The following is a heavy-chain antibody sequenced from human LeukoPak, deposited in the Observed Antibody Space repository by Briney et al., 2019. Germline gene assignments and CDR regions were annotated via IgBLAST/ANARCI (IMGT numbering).Heavy chain of an antibody. V-gene: IGHV1-69*01. D-gene: IGHD5-18*01. J-gene: IGHJ6*03. CDR1: GGTFSSYA. CDR3: ARDISSQLWATGYYYYYMDV. Sequence: SVKVSCKASGGTFSSYAISWVRQAPGQGLEWMGGIIPIFGTANYAQKFQGRVTITADESTSTAYMELSSLRSDDTAVYYCARDISSQLWATGYYYYYMDVWGKGTTVTVSS. CDR2: IIPIFGTA.